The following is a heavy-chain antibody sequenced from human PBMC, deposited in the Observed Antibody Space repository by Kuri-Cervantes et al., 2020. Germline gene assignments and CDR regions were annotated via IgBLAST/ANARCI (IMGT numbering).Heavy chain of an antibody. CDR2: ISGSGGST. CDR1: GFTFSSYA. J-gene: IGHJ3*02. D-gene: IGHD3-22*01. Sequence: GESLKISCAASGFTFSSYAMSWVRQAPGKGLEWVSAISGSGGSTYYADSVKGRFTISRDNSKNTPYLQMNSLRAEDTAVYYCARPSTYYYDSSGGNDAFDIWGQGTRVTGSS. CDR3: ARPSTYYYDSSGGNDAFDI. V-gene: IGHV3-23*01.